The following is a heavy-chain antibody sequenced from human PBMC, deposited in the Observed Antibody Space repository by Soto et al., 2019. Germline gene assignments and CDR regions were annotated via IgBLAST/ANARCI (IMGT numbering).Heavy chain of an antibody. CDR3: ATRLTTAVNDVFDI. CDR2: INPNSGGT. V-gene: IGHV1-2*04. D-gene: IGHD4-17*01. J-gene: IGHJ3*02. CDR1: GYTFTGYY. Sequence: ASVKVSCKASGYTFTGYYMHWVRQAPGQGLEWMGWINPNSGGTNYAQKFQGWVTMTRDTSISTAYMELSRLRSDDTAVYYCATRLTTAVNDVFDIWGKGKMFTV.